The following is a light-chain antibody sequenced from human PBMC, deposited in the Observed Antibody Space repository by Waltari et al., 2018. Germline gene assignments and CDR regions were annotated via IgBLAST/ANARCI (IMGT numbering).Light chain of an antibody. Sequence: DLQMTQSPSSLSASVGDRVTITFRASRDITNSLAWYQQKPEKLPKLPIYFASTLQSGVPSRFTGGGSETDFTLTISSLQPKDIATYYSQKGETFGQGTKVEIK. CDR2: FAS. CDR3: QKGET. CDR1: RDITNS. V-gene: IGKV1-27*01. J-gene: IGKJ1*01.